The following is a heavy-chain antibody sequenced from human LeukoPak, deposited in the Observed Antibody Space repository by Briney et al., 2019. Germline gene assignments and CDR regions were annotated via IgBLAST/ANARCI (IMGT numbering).Heavy chain of an antibody. CDR1: GFFFSNYG. CDR2: VNSDGRFT. CDR3: VRSDWFDN. Sequence: GGSLRLSCAASGFFFSNYGMHWVRQAPGKGLVWVSRVNSDGRFTKYADSVKGRFTISRDNAKNTLYLQTNSLRAEDTAMYYCVRSDWFDNWGQGTLVTVSS. J-gene: IGHJ5*02. V-gene: IGHV3-74*03.